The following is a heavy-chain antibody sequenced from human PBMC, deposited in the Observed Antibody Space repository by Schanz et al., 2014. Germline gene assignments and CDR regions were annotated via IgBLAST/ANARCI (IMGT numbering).Heavy chain of an antibody. Sequence: EVQLVESGGGLIQPGGSLRLSCAASGFTVSSNYMSWVRQAPGKGLEWVAVIYSGGSTFYTDSVKGRFTISRDNSKNTLYLQMNSLIAEDTXVYYCAKCIGWYGRCAFDIWGQGTMVTVSS. V-gene: IGHV3-53*01. J-gene: IGHJ3*02. CDR3: AKCIGWYGRCAFDI. CDR2: IYSGGST. D-gene: IGHD6-19*01. CDR1: GFTVSSNY.